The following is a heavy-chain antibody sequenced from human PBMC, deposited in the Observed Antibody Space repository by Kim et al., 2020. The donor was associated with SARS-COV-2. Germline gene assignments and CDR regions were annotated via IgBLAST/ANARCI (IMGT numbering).Heavy chain of an antibody. V-gene: IGHV3-33*01. D-gene: IGHD5-12*01. CDR3: ASRDGYRSFDY. J-gene: IGHJ4*02. CDR2: IWYDGSNK. Sequence: GGSLRLSCAASGFTFSSYAMHWVRQAPGKGLEWVAVIWYDGSNKYYADSVKGRFTISRDNSKNTLYLQMNSLRAEDTAVYYCASRDGYRSFDYWGQGTLVTVSS. CDR1: GFTFSSYA.